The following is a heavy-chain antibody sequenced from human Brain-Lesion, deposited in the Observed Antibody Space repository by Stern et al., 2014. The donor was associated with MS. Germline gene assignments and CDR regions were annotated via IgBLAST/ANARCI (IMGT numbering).Heavy chain of an antibody. Sequence: VQLVESGGGVVQPGRSLSLSCAASGFTFSHYDLYWVRQAPGTGVGWVSVSSFVGNNKDYADPIKGRFTIFRDNSKNTLYLQMNSLRGEDTAVYYCARLGIPDFGFSGYDPAFDYWGQGTLVTVSS. CDR1: GFTFSHYD. CDR2: SSFVGNNK. D-gene: IGHD5-12*01. J-gene: IGHJ4*02. CDR3: ARLGIPDFGFSGYDPAFDY. V-gene: IGHV3-30-3*01.